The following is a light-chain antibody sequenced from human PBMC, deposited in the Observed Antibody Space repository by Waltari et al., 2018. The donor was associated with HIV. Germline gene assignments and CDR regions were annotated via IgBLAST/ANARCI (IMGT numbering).Light chain of an antibody. V-gene: IGLV2-23*01. J-gene: IGLJ3*02. CDR1: SSDVGSYNL. CDR2: EGI. CDR3: CSYAGSSNWV. Sequence: QSALTQPASVSGSPGQSITISCTGSSSDVGSYNLVSWYQQHPGKAPKLMIYEGINRPSWVSNRFAGSKSGNTASLTISGLQAEDEADYYCCSYAGSSNWVFGGGTKVTVL.